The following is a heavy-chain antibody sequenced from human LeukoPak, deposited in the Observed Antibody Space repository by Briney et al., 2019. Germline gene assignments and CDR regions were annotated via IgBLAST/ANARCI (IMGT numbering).Heavy chain of an antibody. CDR1: GFTFSSYG. J-gene: IGHJ4*02. Sequence: GTLRLSCAASGFTFSSYGMSWVRQPPGKGLEWIGEINHSGSTNYNPSLKSRVTISVDTSKNQFSLKLSSVTAADTAVYYCARLHLVSSDWHPMADSWGQGTLVTVSS. CDR3: ARLHLVSSDWHPMADS. CDR2: INHSGST. V-gene: IGHV4-34*01. D-gene: IGHD6-19*01.